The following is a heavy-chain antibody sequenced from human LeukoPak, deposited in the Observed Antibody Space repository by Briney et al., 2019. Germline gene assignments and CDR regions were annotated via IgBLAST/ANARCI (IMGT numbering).Heavy chain of an antibody. CDR2: ISPSRNT. V-gene: IGHV4-38-2*01. CDR1: GYSISSGYY. Sequence: PSETPATTCAVSGYSISSGYYWGWIRQPPGKGLEWIGTISPSRNTSYNPYLKCRMSISLDTSKMQFSLNLSFVTAADTAFYYCARRAYRVLYFDYWGQGTLVTVSS. D-gene: IGHD4-11*01. J-gene: IGHJ4*02. CDR3: ARRAYRVLYFDY.